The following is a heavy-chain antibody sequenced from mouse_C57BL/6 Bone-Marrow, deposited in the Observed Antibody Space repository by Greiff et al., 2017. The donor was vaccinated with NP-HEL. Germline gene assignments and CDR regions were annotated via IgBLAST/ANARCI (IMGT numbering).Heavy chain of an antibody. CDR3: ARRDSYGYLAMDY. CDR2: IYPGSGST. V-gene: IGHV1-55*01. J-gene: IGHJ4*01. CDR1: GYTFTSYW. D-gene: IGHD2-2*01. Sequence: QVQLKQPGAELVKPGASVKMSCKASGYTFTSYWITWVKQRPGQGLEWIGDIYPGSGSTNYNEKFKSKATLTVDTSSSTAYMQLSSLTSEDSAVYYCARRDSYGYLAMDYWGQGTSVTVSS.